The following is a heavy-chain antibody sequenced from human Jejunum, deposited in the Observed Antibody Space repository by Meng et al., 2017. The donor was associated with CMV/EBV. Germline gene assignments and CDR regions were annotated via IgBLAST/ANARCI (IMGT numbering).Heavy chain of an antibody. CDR1: GGSLSSYY. Sequence: SGGSLSSYYWGWIRQPPGKGLECIGYIYYSGGASYNPSLKSRVTISVDTSKNQFSLMLSSVTAADTAVYYCARVHRLCSGGSCSVFDYWGQGTLVTVSS. CDR3: ARVHRLCSGGSCSVFDY. V-gene: IGHV4-59*01. J-gene: IGHJ4*02. CDR2: IYYSGGA. D-gene: IGHD2-15*01.